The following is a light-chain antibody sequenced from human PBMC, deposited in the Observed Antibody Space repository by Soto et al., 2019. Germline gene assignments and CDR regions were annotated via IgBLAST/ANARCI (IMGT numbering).Light chain of an antibody. Sequence: EIVLTQSPGTLSLSPGERATLSCRASQSVSSNYLAWYQQKPGQAPRLLIYSASSRATGIPDRFSGSGSGTDFTLTISRLEPEDFAVYYCQQYGSSPLTYTFVQGTKLEIK. J-gene: IGKJ2*01. CDR1: QSVSSNY. CDR3: QQYGSSPLTYT. CDR2: SAS. V-gene: IGKV3-20*01.